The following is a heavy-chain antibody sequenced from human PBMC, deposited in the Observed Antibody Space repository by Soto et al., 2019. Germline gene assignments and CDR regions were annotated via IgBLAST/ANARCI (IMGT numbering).Heavy chain of an antibody. CDR3: ASAYDILTGYYKVSNWFDP. Sequence: SETLSLTCTVSGGSIISSNYYWGWIRQPPGKGLEWIGIIYYSGSTYYNPSLKSRVTISVDTSKNQFSLKLSSVTAADTAVYYCASAYDILTGYYKVSNWFDPWGQGTLVTVSS. V-gene: IGHV4-39*01. J-gene: IGHJ5*02. D-gene: IGHD3-9*01. CDR2: IYYSGST. CDR1: GGSIISSNYY.